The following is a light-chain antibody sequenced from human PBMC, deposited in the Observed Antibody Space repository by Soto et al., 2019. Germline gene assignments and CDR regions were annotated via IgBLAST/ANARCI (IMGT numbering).Light chain of an antibody. Sequence: DIVMTQSPDSLAVSLGERATINCKSSQSVFYSSNKKNYLAWYQQKPGQPPKLLIYWASTRESGVPDRFSGSGSGTDFTLTISSLQAEDVAVYYCQQYYNTPLFDQGTKVEIK. CDR3: QQYYNTPL. J-gene: IGKJ1*01. V-gene: IGKV4-1*01. CDR2: WAS. CDR1: QSVFYSSNKKNY.